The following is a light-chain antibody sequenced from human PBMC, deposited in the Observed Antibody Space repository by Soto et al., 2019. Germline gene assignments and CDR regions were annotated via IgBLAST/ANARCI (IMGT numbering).Light chain of an antibody. V-gene: IGLV2-14*01. CDR3: SSYTGSSTLYV. Sequence: QSSLTQPASVSGSPGQSITSSRTGTSSDVGGYNYVSWYQQHPGKAPKLMIYDVSNRPSGVSNRFSGSKSGNTASLTISGLQAEDESDYYRSSYTGSSTLYVFGTETKVTVL. CDR2: DVS. CDR1: SSDVGGYNY. J-gene: IGLJ1*01.